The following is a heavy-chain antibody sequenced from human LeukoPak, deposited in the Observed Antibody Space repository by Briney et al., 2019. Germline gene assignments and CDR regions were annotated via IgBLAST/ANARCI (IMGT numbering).Heavy chain of an antibody. CDR3: EIDANRYNWFDP. CDR2: INPSGGST. CDR1: GYTFTSYY. J-gene: IGHJ5*02. D-gene: IGHD1-14*01. V-gene: IGHV1-46*01. Sequence: ASVKVSCKASGYTFTSYYMHWVRQAPGQGLEWMGIINPSGGSTSYAQKFQGRVTMTRDTSTSTVYMELSSLRSEDTSVYYCEIDANRYNWFDPWGQGTLVTVSS.